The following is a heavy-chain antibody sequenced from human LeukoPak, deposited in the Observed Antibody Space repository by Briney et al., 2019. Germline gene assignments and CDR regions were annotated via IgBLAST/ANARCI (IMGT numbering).Heavy chain of an antibody. D-gene: IGHD6-19*01. CDR2: IYTSGST. CDR3: ARDPWVDGSGWGWAFDI. Sequence: SETLSLTCAVSGYSISSGYYWGWIRQPAGKGLEWIGRIYTSGSTNYNPSLKSRVTMSVDTSKNQFSLKLSSVTAADTAVYYCARDPWVDGSGWGWAFDIWGQGTMVTVSS. V-gene: IGHV4-4*07. J-gene: IGHJ3*02. CDR1: GYSISSGYY.